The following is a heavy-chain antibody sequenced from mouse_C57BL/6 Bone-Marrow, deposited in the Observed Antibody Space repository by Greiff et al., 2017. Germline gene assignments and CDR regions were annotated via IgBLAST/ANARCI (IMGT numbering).Heavy chain of an antibody. D-gene: IGHD1-1*01. Sequence: VQLQQSGTVLARPGASVKMSCKTSGYTFTSYWMHWVKQRPGQGLEWIGAIYPGNSDTSYNQKFKGKAKLTAVTSASTAYMELSSLTNEDSAVYYCTRRDHYYGSYFDYWGQGTTLTGSS. CDR1: GYTFTSYW. V-gene: IGHV1-5*01. CDR3: TRRDHYYGSYFDY. CDR2: IYPGNSDT. J-gene: IGHJ2*01.